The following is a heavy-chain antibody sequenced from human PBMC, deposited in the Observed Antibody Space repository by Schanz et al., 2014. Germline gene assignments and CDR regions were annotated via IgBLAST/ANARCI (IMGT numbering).Heavy chain of an antibody. J-gene: IGHJ4*02. D-gene: IGHD6-25*01. CDR2: IKQDGSEK. CDR1: GFTVNTNY. Sequence: EVQLLESGGGLVQPGGSLRLSCAVSGFTVNTNYMSWVRQAPGKGLEWVANIKQDGSEKYYVDSVKGRFAVSRDNPKNSLYLQMNSLRVEDTAVYYCVSGYTSGFWGQGTLVTVSS. V-gene: IGHV3-7*01. CDR3: VSGYTSGF.